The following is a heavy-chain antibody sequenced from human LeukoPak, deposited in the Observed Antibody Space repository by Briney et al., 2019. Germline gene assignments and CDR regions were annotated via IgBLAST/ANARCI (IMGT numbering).Heavy chain of an antibody. J-gene: IGHJ4*02. D-gene: IGHD3-10*01. CDR2: TSYDGSNK. V-gene: IGHV3-30*18. Sequence: GGSLRLSCAASGFTFGNYGMHWVRQAPGRGLEWLAVTSYDGSNKYYADSVKGRFTISRDNSKNTLYLQMNSLRAEDTAVYYCAKPRGFGELFFDYWGQGTLVTVSS. CDR3: AKPRGFGELFFDY. CDR1: GFTFGNYG.